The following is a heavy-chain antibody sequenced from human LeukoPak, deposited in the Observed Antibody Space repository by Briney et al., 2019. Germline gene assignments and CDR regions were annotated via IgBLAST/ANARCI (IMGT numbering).Heavy chain of an antibody. CDR2: GDYSGGT. V-gene: IGHV4-39*07. J-gene: IGHJ4*02. D-gene: IGHD6-19*01. CDR1: GGSLSGSDYY. Sequence: SETLSLTCSVSGGSLSGSDYYWAWIRQPPGKGLEWIASGDYSGGTYYNPSLESRVAISADMSKKQISLKLTSVTGADTAVYYCAGERGEEYSSGWYKTDFFDNWGQGIRVTVSS. CDR3: AGERGEEYSSGWYKTDFFDN.